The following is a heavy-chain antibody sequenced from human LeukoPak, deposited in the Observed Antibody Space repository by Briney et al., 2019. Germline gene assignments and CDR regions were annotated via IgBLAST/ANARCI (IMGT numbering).Heavy chain of an antibody. CDR2: IDPSDSYT. D-gene: IGHD6-13*01. V-gene: IGHV5-10-1*01. Sequence: GESLRISCKGSGYSFTSYWISWVRQMPGKSLEWMGRIDPSDSYTNYSPSFQGHVTISADKSISTAYLQWSSLKASDTAMYYCARHWAAASLDLDYWGQGTLVTVSS. J-gene: IGHJ4*02. CDR3: ARHWAAASLDLDY. CDR1: GYSFTSYW.